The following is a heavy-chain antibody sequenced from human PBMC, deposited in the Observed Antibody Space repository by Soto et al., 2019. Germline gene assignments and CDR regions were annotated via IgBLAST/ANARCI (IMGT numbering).Heavy chain of an antibody. Sequence: GASVKVSCKASGYTFTSYYMHWVRQAPGQGLEWMGIINPSGGSTSYAQKFQGRVTMTRDTSTSTVYMELSSLRSEDTAVYYCARALPLSGSYQEHFDYWGQGTLVTVSS. CDR1: GYTFTSYY. V-gene: IGHV1-46*01. J-gene: IGHJ4*02. CDR2: INPSGGST. D-gene: IGHD1-26*01. CDR3: ARALPLSGSYQEHFDY.